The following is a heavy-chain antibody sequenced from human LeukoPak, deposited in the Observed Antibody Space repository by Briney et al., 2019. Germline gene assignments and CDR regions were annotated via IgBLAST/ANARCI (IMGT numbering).Heavy chain of an antibody. V-gene: IGHV1-46*01. CDR2: INLGGGT. D-gene: IGHD2-8*01. Sequence: ASVKVSCKASGYTFTSYHMHWVRQAPGQGLEWMGKINLGGGTTYAQKFQGRVTMTRDTSTSTVYMELSSLRSEDTAVYYCARDYVDDIPMIKDYWGQGTLVTVSS. J-gene: IGHJ4*02. CDR3: ARDYVDDIPMIKDY. CDR1: GYTFTSYH.